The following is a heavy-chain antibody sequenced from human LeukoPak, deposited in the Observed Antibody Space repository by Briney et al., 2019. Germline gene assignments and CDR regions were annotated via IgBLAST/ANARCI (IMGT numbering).Heavy chain of an antibody. CDR1: GFTFSSYA. V-gene: IGHV3-23*01. D-gene: IGHD2-2*01. J-gene: IGHJ4*02. CDR3: ATLRQRFIIVVVPAANAPGY. Sequence: PGGSLRLSCAASGFTFSSYAMSWVRQAPGKGLEWVSAISGSGGSTYYADSVKGRFTISRDNSKNTLYLQVNSLRAEDTAVYYCATLRQRFIIVVVPAANAPGYWGQGTLVTVSS. CDR2: ISGSGGST.